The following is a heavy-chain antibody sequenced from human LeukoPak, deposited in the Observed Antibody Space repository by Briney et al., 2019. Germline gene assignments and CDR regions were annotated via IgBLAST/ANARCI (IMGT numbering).Heavy chain of an antibody. J-gene: IGHJ4*02. Sequence: SETLSLTCTVSGGSISSYYWSWIRQPPGKGLEWIGYIYYSGSTNYNPSLKSRVTISVDTSKNQFSLKLSSVTAADTAVYYCARVAIVGVADCGGDCYFDYWGQGTLVTVSS. D-gene: IGHD2-21*02. CDR3: ARVAIVGVADCGGDCYFDY. CDR1: GGSISSYY. V-gene: IGHV4-59*01. CDR2: IYYSGST.